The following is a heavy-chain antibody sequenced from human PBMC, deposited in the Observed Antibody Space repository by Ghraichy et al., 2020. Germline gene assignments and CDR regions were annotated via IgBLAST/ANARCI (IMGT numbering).Heavy chain of an antibody. CDR3: ARDDGSSSSAVGCYYYMDV. V-gene: IGHV3-53*05. Sequence: IYSGGSTYYADSVKGRFTISRDNSKNTLYLQMNSLRAEDTAVYYCARDDGSSSSAVGCYYYMDV. CDR2: IYSGGST. D-gene: IGHD6-6*01. J-gene: IGHJ6*03.